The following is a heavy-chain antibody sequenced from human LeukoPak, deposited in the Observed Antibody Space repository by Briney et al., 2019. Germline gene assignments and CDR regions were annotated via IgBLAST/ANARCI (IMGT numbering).Heavy chain of an antibody. D-gene: IGHD6-13*01. CDR2: INHSGST. J-gene: IGHJ5*02. V-gene: IGHV4-34*01. Sequence: PSETLSLTCAVYGGSFSGYYWSWIRQPPGKGLEWIGEINHSGSTNYNPSLKSRVTISVDTSKNQFSLKLGSVTAADTAVYYCARQRWAAAGWFDPWGQGTLVTVSS. CDR3: ARQRWAAAGWFDP. CDR1: GGSFSGYY.